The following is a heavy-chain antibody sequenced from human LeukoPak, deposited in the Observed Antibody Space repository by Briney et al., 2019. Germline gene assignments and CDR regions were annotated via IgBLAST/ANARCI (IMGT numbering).Heavy chain of an antibody. J-gene: IGHJ6*02. D-gene: IGHD3-9*01. CDR3: TRDLMDYDVSTGLHHYYMDV. Sequence: GGSLRLSCVASGFTFSSYWMHWVRQDPRKGLVWVSRISGDGRNINYADSVRGRFTISRDNAKNTPYLQMNTLRVEDTAVYYCTRDLMDYDVSTGLHHYYMDVWGQGTTVTVSS. V-gene: IGHV3-74*01. CDR1: GFTFSSYW. CDR2: ISGDGRNI.